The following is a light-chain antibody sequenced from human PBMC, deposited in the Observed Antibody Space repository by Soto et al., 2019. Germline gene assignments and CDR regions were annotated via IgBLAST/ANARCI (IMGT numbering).Light chain of an antibody. CDR2: SAS. V-gene: IGKV4-1*01. Sequence: DIVMTQSQNSLAVSLGERDTINCKSSQSLLSSSNNKNYLAWFQQKPGQAPKLLISSASTRYSGVPDRFSGSGSGTEFTLTISSLQAEDVAVYYCQQYYGSPITFGPGTKLEIK. J-gene: IGKJ3*01. CDR1: QSLLSSSNNKNY. CDR3: QQYYGSPIT.